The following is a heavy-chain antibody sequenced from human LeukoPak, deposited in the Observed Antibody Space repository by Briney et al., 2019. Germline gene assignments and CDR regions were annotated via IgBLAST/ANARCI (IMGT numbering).Heavy chain of an antibody. V-gene: IGHV3-53*01. CDR2: IYSGGST. J-gene: IGHJ4*02. CDR3: ARGGGTTVTTFDY. D-gene: IGHD4-17*01. CDR1: GFTVSSNY. Sequence: GGSLRLSCAASGFTVSSNYMSWVRQAPGKGLEWVSVIYSGGSTYYADSVKGRFTISRDNSKNTLYLQVNSLRAEDTAVYYCARGGGTTVTTFDYWGQGTLVTVSS.